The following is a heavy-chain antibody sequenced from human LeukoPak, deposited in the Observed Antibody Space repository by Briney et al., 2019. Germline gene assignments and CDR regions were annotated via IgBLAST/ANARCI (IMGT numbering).Heavy chain of an antibody. V-gene: IGHV4-59*01. CDR3: AREEPYSYYYDSSGYYRGWFDP. D-gene: IGHD3-22*01. CDR2: IYYSGST. CDR1: GGSISSYY. J-gene: IGHJ5*02. Sequence: SETLSLTCTVSGGSISSYYWSWIRQPPGKGLEWIGYIYYSGSTNYNPPLKSRVTISVDTSKNQFSLKLSSVTAADTAVYYCAREEPYSYYYDSSGYYRGWFDPWGQGTLVTVSS.